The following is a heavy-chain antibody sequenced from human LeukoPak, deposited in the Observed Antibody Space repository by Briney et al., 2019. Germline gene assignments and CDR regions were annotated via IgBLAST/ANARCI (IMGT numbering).Heavy chain of an antibody. CDR2: VFYSGST. Sequence: SETLSLTCTVSGDSISISSYYWGWIRQPPGKGLEWIGNVFYSGSTYYNPSLKSRVTISVDTSKNQFSLKLSSVTAADTAVYYCAREEVTTRGYYYGMDVWGQGTTVTVSS. V-gene: IGHV4-39*02. CDR1: GDSISISSYY. D-gene: IGHD4-17*01. J-gene: IGHJ6*02. CDR3: AREEVTTRGYYYGMDV.